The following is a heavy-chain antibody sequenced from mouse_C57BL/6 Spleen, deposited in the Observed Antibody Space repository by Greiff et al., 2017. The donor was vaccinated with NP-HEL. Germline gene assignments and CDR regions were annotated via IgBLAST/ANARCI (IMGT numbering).Heavy chain of an antibody. Sequence: EVHLVESGGGLVKPGGSLKLSCAASGFTFSSYAMSWVRQTPEKRLEWVATISDGGSYTYYPDNVKGRFTISRDNAKNNLYLQMSHLKSEDTAMYYWASHDGYYVFDYWGQGTTLTVSS. D-gene: IGHD2-3*01. V-gene: IGHV5-4*01. CDR3: ASHDGYYVFDY. CDR2: ISDGGSYT. J-gene: IGHJ2*01. CDR1: GFTFSSYA.